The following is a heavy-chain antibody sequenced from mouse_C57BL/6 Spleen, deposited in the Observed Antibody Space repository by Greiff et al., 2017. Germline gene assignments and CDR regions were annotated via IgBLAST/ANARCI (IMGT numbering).Heavy chain of an antibody. J-gene: IGHJ3*01. CDR3: ARADYDSWFAY. Sequence: ESGPGLVKPSQSLSLTCSVTGYSITSGYYWNWIRQFPGNKLEWMGYISDDGSNKYDPSLKNRISITRDTSKNQFFLKLNSVTTEDTATYYCARADYDSWFAYWGQGTLVTVSA. CDR2: ISDDGSN. CDR1: GYSITSGYY. V-gene: IGHV3-6*01. D-gene: IGHD2-4*01.